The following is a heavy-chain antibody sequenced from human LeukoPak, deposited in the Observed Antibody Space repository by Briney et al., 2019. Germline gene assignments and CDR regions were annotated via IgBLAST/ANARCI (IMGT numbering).Heavy chain of an antibody. CDR3: ARWAVSLGSYYGMDV. V-gene: IGHV3-48*02. J-gene: IGHJ6*02. D-gene: IGHD5/OR15-5a*01. CDR2: ISSSSSSTI. CDR1: GFTFSSYS. Sequence: PGGSLRLSCAASGFTFSSYSMNWVRQAPGKGLEWVSYISSSSSSTIYYADSVKGRFTISRDNAKNSLYLQMNSLRDEDTAVYYCARWAVSLGSYYGMDVWGQGTTVTVSS.